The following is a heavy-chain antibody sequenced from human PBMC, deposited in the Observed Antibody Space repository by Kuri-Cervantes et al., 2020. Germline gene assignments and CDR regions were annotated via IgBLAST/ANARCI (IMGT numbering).Heavy chain of an antibody. J-gene: IGHJ4*02. CDR1: GFTFSSYG. Sequence: GESLKISCAASGFTFSSYGIHWVRQAPGEGLEGVTFIRYDGSNQYYADSVKGRFTISRDNSKNTLYLQMNSLRAEDTAVYYCGKDLGVGSGYYYDYWGQGTLVTVSS. D-gene: IGHD3-22*01. CDR2: IRYDGSNQ. V-gene: IGHV3-30*02. CDR3: GKDLGVGSGYYYDY.